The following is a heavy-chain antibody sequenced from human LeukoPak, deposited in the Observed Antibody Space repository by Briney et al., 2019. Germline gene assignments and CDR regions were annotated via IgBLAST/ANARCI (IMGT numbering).Heavy chain of an antibody. CDR1: GFTFSSYG. Sequence: GGSLRLSCAASGFTFSSYGMHWVRQAPGMGLEWVAFIRYDGSNKYYADSVKGRFAISRDNSKNTLFLQMNSPRAEDTAVYYCANSEYRLSSRDLNDYWGQGTLVTVSS. V-gene: IGHV3-30*02. J-gene: IGHJ4*02. CDR3: ANSEYRLSSRDLNDY. D-gene: IGHD6-6*01. CDR2: IRYDGSNK.